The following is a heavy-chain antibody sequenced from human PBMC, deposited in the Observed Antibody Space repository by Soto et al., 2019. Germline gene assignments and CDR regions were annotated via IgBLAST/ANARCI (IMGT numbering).Heavy chain of an antibody. CDR2: IYTSGST. D-gene: IGHD5-12*01. CDR1: GGSISSYY. Sequence: SETLSLTCTVSGGSISSYYWSWIRQPAGKGLEWIGRIYTSGSTNYNPSLKSRVTMSVDTSKNQFSLKLRSVTAADTAVYYCARIAGEWLRLDAFDIWGQGTMVTVSS. CDR3: ARIAGEWLRLDAFDI. V-gene: IGHV4-4*07. J-gene: IGHJ3*02.